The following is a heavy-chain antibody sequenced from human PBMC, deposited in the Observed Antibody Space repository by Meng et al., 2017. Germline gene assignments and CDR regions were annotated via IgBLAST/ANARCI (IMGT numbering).Heavy chain of an antibody. Sequence: GGSLRLSCAASGFIFTRCDMGWVRQTPGKGLEWVSSIVAGGATTYYADSVKGRFTISRDNSKNSVSLQMASLRAEDTAVYYCVKYLSRDSGSYFFALESWGQGTLVTVSS. CDR1: GFIFTRCD. V-gene: IGHV3-23*01. CDR3: VKYLSRDSGSYFFALES. J-gene: IGHJ4*01. D-gene: IGHD3-22*01. CDR2: IVAGGATT.